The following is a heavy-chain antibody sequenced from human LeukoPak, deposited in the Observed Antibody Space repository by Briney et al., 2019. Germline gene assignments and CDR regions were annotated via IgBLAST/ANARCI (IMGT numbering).Heavy chain of an antibody. CDR3: ARGLYSQGPFKY. V-gene: IGHV4-38-2*02. CDR1: GYSISSGYY. J-gene: IGHJ4*02. Sequence: PSETLSLTCTVSGYSISSGYYWGWIRQPPGKGLEWIGSLYHSGSTYYNPSLKSRLTISVDTSKNQFSLKVSSVTAADTAVYYCARGLYSQGPFKYWGQGTLVTVSS. D-gene: IGHD5-18*01. CDR2: LYHSGST.